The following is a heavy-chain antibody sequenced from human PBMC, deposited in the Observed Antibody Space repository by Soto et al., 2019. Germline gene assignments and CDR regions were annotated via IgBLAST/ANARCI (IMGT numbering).Heavy chain of an antibody. CDR2: INHSGST. CDR3: ARGLYSSSSAYFDY. J-gene: IGHJ4*02. CDR1: GGSISSGGYY. D-gene: IGHD6-6*01. V-gene: IGHV4-39*07. Sequence: KPSESLSLTCTVSGGSISSGGYYWSWIRQPPGKGLEWIGEINHSGSTNYNPSLKSRVTISVDTSKNQFSLKLSSVTAADTAVYYCARGLYSSSSAYFDYWGQGTLVTVSS.